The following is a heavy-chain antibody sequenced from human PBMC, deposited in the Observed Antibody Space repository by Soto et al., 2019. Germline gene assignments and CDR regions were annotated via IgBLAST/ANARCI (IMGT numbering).Heavy chain of an antibody. V-gene: IGHV2-5*02. J-gene: IGHJ1*01. Sequence: QITLKESGPTLVKPTQTLTLTCTFSGFSLSTSGVGVGWIRQPPGKALEWLALIYWDDDKRYSPSLKSRLTIPKDTSKHQVVLTMTNMDPVDTATYYCAHPFDSSSWYAEYFQHWGQGTLVTVSS. D-gene: IGHD6-13*01. CDR1: GFSLSTSGVG. CDR3: AHPFDSSSWYAEYFQH. CDR2: IYWDDDK.